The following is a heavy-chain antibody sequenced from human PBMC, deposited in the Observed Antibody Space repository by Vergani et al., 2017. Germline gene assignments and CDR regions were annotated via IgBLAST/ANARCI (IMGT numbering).Heavy chain of an antibody. V-gene: IGHV1-2*02. Sequence: QVQLVQSGAEVKKPGSSVKVSCKASGGTFSSYAISWVRQAPGQGLEWMGWNNPNSGGTNYAQKFQGRVTMTRDTSISTAYMELSRLRSDDTAVYYCARGRFRHGSAPLDYWGQGTLVTVSS. CDR3: ARGRFRHGSAPLDY. CDR2: NNPNSGGT. D-gene: IGHD3-10*01. J-gene: IGHJ4*02. CDR1: GGTFSSYA.